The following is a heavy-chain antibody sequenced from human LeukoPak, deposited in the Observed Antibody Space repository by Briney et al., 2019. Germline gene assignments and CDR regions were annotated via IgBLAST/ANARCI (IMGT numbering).Heavy chain of an antibody. V-gene: IGHV4-59*08. CDR3: ARHEAGGDCYDY. CDR2: IYYSGST. Sequence: SETLSLTCTVSGGSISSYYWSWIRQPPGKGLEWIGYIYYSGSTNYNPSLKSRVTISVDTSKNQFSLKLSSVTAADTAVYYCARHEAGGDCYDYWGQGTLVTVSS. CDR1: GGSISSYY. D-gene: IGHD2-8*02. J-gene: IGHJ4*02.